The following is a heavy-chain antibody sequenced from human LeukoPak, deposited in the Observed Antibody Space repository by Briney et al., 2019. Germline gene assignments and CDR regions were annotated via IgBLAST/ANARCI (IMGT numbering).Heavy chain of an antibody. CDR2: IYTSGST. Sequence: SETLSLTCTVSGGSISSYYWSWIRQPAGKGLEWIGRIYTSGSTNYNPSLKSRVTMPVDTSKNQFSLKLSSVTAADTAVYYCARDTYYYDSSGYFSVNYFDYWDREPWSPSPQ. J-gene: IGHJ4*02. D-gene: IGHD3-22*01. CDR1: GGSISSYY. V-gene: IGHV4-4*07. CDR3: ARDTYYYDSSGYFSVNYFDY.